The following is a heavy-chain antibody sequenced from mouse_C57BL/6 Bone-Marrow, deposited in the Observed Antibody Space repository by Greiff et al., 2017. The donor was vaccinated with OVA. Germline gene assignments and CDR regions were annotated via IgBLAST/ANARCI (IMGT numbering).Heavy chain of an antibody. D-gene: IGHD4-1*01. V-gene: IGHV1-55*01. Sequence: VQLQQPGAELVKPGASVKLSCKASGYTFTSYWITWVKQRPGQGLEWIGDIYPGSGSTTYNEKFKSKATLTVDTSSSTANMQLSSLTSEDAAVYESASWDGDWYFDVWGTGTTVTVSA. CDR2: IYPGSGST. J-gene: IGHJ1*03. CDR1: GYTFTSYW. CDR3: ASWDGDWYFDV.